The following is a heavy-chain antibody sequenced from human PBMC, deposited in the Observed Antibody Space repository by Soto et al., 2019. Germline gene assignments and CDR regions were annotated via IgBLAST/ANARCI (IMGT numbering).Heavy chain of an antibody. Sequence: QVQLVQSGAEVKKPGASVTVSCKASGYTFTTYGITWVRQAPGQGLEWMGWISTYIGSTDYALKVQGRVTMTANTSTNKASMELRNLTSDDPAVYYCARAGPGVYSGATIDYWGQGTLVTVSS. CDR1: GYTFTTYG. D-gene: IGHD1-26*01. CDR3: ARAGPGVYSGATIDY. CDR2: ISTYIGST. V-gene: IGHV1-18*01. J-gene: IGHJ4*02.